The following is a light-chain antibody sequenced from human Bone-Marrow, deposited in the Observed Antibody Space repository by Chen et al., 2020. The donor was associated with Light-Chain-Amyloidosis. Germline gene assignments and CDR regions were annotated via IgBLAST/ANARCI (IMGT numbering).Light chain of an antibody. Sequence: EIVLTQSPGTLSLSPGERATLSCRASQSVSSSYLAWYQQKPGQAPMLLIYGASSRATGIPDRFSGSGSGTDFTLTISRLEPEDFAVYYCQQYGSSPGTFGQGTKAEIK. CDR2: GAS. J-gene: IGKJ1*01. CDR3: QQYGSSPGT. V-gene: IGKV3-20*01. CDR1: QSVSSSY.